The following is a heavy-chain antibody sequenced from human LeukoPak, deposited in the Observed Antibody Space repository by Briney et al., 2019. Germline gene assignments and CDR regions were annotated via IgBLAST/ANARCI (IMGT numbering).Heavy chain of an antibody. Sequence: GGSLRLSCAASGFTFSSYAMHWVRQAPGKGLEWVAVIPYDGSNKYYADSVKGRFTISRDNSKNTLYLQMNSLRAEDTAVYYCARGETYYYGSGSYLTGYYYYYGMDVWGQGTTVTVSS. CDR2: IPYDGSNK. CDR1: GFTFSSYA. J-gene: IGHJ6*02. V-gene: IGHV3-30-3*01. D-gene: IGHD3-10*01. CDR3: ARGETYYYGSGSYLTGYYYYYGMDV.